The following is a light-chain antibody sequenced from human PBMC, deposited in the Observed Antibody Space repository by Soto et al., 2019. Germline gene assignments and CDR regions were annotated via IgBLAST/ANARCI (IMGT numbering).Light chain of an antibody. V-gene: IGKV1-5*01. J-gene: IGKJ1*01. CDR1: QTISSW. CDR3: QQYNSFLWT. CDR2: DAS. Sequence: DIQMTHSLSTLSASVGDRVTITFRASQTISSWLAWYQQKPGKAPKLLIYDASSLESGVPSRFSGSGSGTEFTLTITSLQPDDSATYYCQQYNSFLWTFGQGTKVDIK.